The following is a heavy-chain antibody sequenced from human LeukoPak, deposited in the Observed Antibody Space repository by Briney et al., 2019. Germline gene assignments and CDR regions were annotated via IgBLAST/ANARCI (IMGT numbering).Heavy chain of an antibody. V-gene: IGHV4-34*01. D-gene: IGHD2-2*01. CDR1: GGSFSGYY. CDR2: INHSGST. J-gene: IGHJ4*02. Sequence: SETLSLTCAVYGGSFSGYYWNWIRQPPGKGLEWIGEINHSGSTNYNPSLKSRVTISVDTSKNQFSLKLSSVTAADTAVYFCARGREYDCSSTSCSSYYFDYWGQGTLVTVSS. CDR3: ARGREYDCSSTSCSSYYFDY.